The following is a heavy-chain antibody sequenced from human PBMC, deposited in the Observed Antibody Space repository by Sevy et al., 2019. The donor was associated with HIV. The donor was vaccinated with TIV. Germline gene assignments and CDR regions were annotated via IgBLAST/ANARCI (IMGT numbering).Heavy chain of an antibody. D-gene: IGHD3-22*01. CDR2: ISSSSSTI. V-gene: IGHV3-48*02. CDR3: AGDDSSGYYYGWFDP. CDR1: GFTFSSYS. J-gene: IGHJ5*02. Sequence: GGSLRLSCAASGFTFSSYSMNWVRQAPGKGLEWVSYISSSSSTIYNADSVKGRFTISRDNAKNSLYLQMNSLVDEETAVYYFAGDDSSGYYYGWFDPWGQGTLVTVSS.